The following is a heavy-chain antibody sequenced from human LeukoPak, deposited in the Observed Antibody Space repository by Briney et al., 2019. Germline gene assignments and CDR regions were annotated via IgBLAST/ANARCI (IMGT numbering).Heavy chain of an antibody. CDR1: GFIFSSHE. Sequence: GGSLRLSCAASGFIFSSHEMNWVRQAPGKGLEWVSYISDSGSTIHYADSVKGRFTISRDNAKNSLYLQMNSLRAEDTAVYYCVREGALMTTVPTAFEYWGQGILVTVSS. CDR2: ISDSGSTI. D-gene: IGHD4-17*01. V-gene: IGHV3-48*03. J-gene: IGHJ4*02. CDR3: VREGALMTTVPTAFEY.